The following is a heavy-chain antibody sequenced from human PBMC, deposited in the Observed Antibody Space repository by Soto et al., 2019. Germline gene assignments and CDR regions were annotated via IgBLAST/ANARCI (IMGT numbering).Heavy chain of an antibody. CDR2: INAGNGNT. D-gene: IGHD3-10*01. Sequence: QVQLVQSGAEEKKPGASVKVSCKASGYTFTSYAMHWVRQAPGQRLEWMGWINAGNGNTKYSQKFQGRVTINRDTSAGTAYMEPSSLRSEGPGLYYCAGGGPPINYRGQGTLVTVPS. CDR1: GYTFTSYA. J-gene: IGHJ4*02. V-gene: IGHV1-3*05. CDR3: AGGGPPINY.